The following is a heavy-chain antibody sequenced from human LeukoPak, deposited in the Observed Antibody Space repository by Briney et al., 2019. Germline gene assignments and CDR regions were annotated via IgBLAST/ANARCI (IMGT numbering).Heavy chain of an antibody. V-gene: IGHV4-59*08. CDR2: IYYSGST. CDR1: GGSISSYY. J-gene: IGHJ4*02. Sequence: PSETLSLTCTVSGGSISSYYWSWIRQPPGKGLEWIGYIYYSGSTNYNPSLKSRVTISVDTSKNQFPLKLSSVTAADTAVYYCARGPRDVWEPLPYYFDYWGQGTLVTVSS. CDR3: ARGPRDVWEPLPYYFDY. D-gene: IGHD1-26*01.